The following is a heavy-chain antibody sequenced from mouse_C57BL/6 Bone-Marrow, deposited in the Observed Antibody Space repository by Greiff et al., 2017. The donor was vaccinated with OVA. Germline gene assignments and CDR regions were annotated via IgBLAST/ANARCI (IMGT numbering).Heavy chain of an antibody. J-gene: IGHJ1*03. CDR3: ARWGYYYGSSYDWYFDV. V-gene: IGHV1-52*01. D-gene: IGHD1-1*01. CDR1: GYTFTSYW. Sequence: QVQLQQPGAELVRPGSSVKLSCKASGYTFTSYWMHWVKQRPIQGLEWIGNIDPSDSETHYNQKFKDKATLTVDKSSSTAYMQLSSLTSEDSAVYYCARWGYYYGSSYDWYFDVWGTGTTVTVSS. CDR2: IDPSDSET.